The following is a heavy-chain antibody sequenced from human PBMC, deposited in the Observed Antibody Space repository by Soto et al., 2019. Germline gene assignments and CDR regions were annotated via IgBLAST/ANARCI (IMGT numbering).Heavy chain of an antibody. V-gene: IGHV3-23*01. Sequence: GGSLRLSCAASGFTFSSYAMSWVRQAPGKGLEWVSAISGSGGSTYYADSVKGRFTISRDNSKNTLYLQMNSLRAEDTAVYYCAKGGNYYGSGSYYKVFYYYYYMDVWGKGTTVTVSS. CDR2: ISGSGGST. D-gene: IGHD3-10*01. CDR3: AKGGNYYGSGSYYKVFYYYYYMDV. CDR1: GFTFSSYA. J-gene: IGHJ6*03.